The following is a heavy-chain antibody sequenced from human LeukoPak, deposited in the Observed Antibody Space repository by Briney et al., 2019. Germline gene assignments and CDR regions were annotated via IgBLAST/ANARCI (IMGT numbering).Heavy chain of an antibody. D-gene: IGHD3-22*01. CDR3: ARVAGLYHYDSSGCFDY. CDR1: GFTFSSYW. J-gene: IGHJ4*02. CDR2: IKQDGSEK. Sequence: GGSLRLSCAASGFTFSSYWMSWVRQAPGKGLEWVANIKQDGSEKYYVDSVKGRFTISRDNAKNSLYLQMNSLRAEDTAVYYCARVAGLYHYDSSGCFDYWGQGTLVTVSS. V-gene: IGHV3-7*01.